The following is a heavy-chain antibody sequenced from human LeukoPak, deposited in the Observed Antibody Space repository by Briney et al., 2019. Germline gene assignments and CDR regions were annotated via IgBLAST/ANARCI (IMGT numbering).Heavy chain of an antibody. CDR1: GYTFTGYY. CDR3: ARDLDDYGGKDNDY. D-gene: IGHD4-23*01. CDR2: INPNSGGT. Sequence: ASVKVSCKASGYTFTGYYMHWVRQAPGQGLKWMGWINPNSGGTNYAQKFQGRVTMTRDTSISTAYMELSRLRSDDTAVYYCARDLDDYGGKDNDYWGQGTLVTVSS. J-gene: IGHJ4*02. V-gene: IGHV1-2*02.